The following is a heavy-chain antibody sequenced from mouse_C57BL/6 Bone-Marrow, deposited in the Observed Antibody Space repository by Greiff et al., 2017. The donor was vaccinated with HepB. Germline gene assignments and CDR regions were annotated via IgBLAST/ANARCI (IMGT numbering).Heavy chain of an antibody. CDR1: GYTFTDYY. Sequence: VQLQQSGPVLVKPGASVKMSCKASGYTFTDYYMNWVKQSHGKSLEWIGVINPYNGGTSYNQKFKGKATLTVDKSSSTAYMELNSLTSEDSAVYYCARHYPYYAMDYWGQGTSVTVSA. CDR2: INPYNGGT. CDR3: ARHYPYYAMDY. J-gene: IGHJ4*01. V-gene: IGHV1-19*01. D-gene: IGHD1-2*01.